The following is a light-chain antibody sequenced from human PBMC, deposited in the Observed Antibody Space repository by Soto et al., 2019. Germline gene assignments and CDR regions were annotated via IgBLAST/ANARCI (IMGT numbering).Light chain of an antibody. V-gene: IGLV2-11*01. CDR2: TVT. CDR1: SSVIGGYNY. CDR3: CSYAGSSSYV. J-gene: IGLJ1*01. Sequence: QPALTQPRSVSGSPGQSVPISYTGTSSVIGGYNYVSWYQQHPGKAPKLMIYTVTKRPSGVPDRFSGSKSDNTAYLTISGLQADDEADYYCCSYAGSSSYVFGTGTKVTVL.